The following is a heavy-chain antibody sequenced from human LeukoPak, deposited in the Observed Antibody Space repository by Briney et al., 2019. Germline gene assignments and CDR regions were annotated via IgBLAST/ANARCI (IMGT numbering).Heavy chain of an antibody. Sequence: SETLSLTCAVYGGSFSGYYWSWIRQPPGKGLEWIGEINHSGSTNYNPSLKSRVTISVDTSKNQFSLKLSSVIAADTAVYYCARGRVPAAIPYYYYGMDVWGKGTTVTVSS. CDR3: ARGRVPAAIPYYYYGMDV. D-gene: IGHD2-2*01. CDR1: GGSFSGYY. V-gene: IGHV4-34*01. J-gene: IGHJ6*04. CDR2: INHSGST.